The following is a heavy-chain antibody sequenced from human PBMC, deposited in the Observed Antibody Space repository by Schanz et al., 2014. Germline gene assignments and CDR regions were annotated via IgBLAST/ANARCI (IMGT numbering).Heavy chain of an antibody. CDR2: ISGSSRTI. CDR3: AREGSGSHYHLDY. CDR1: GFGFSSYS. Sequence: EVQLVESGGGLIQPGGSLRLSCAASGFGFSSYSMNWVRQAPGKGLEWVSYISGSSRTIYYADSMKGRFTVSRDNAENALYLQMNSLRAEDTGLYFCAREGSGSHYHLDYWGQGTLVTVSS. J-gene: IGHJ4*02. D-gene: IGHD1-26*01. V-gene: IGHV3-48*01.